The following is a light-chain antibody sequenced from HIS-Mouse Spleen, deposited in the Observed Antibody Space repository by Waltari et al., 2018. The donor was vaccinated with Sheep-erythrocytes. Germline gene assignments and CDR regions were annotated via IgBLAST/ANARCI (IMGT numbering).Light chain of an antibody. J-gene: IGLJ3*02. Sequence: QSALTQPRSVSGSPGQSVTISCTGTSIDVGGYNYVSWYQHHPGKAPKLMIYDVSKRPSGVPDRFSGSKSGNTASLTISGLQAEDEADYYCCSYAGSYTFWVFGGGTRLTVL. CDR1: SIDVGGYNY. CDR3: CSYAGSYTFWV. CDR2: DVS. V-gene: IGLV2-11*01.